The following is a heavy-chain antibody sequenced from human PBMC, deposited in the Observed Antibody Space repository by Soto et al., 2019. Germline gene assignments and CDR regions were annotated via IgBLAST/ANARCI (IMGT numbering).Heavy chain of an antibody. CDR2: NYDSGSA. J-gene: IGHJ2*01. Sequence: QVQLQESGPGLVKPSETLSLTCTVSGGSFTSYYWSWIRQPLGKGLEWIGHNYDSGSAKYNPSLKSRVSISIDTPKNQFSLRLTSVTAADTAVYYCARRDGSGWDGFTWFFDLWGRGTLVTVSS. D-gene: IGHD6-19*01. CDR3: ARRDGSGWDGFTWFFDL. V-gene: IGHV4-59*01. CDR1: GGSFTSYY.